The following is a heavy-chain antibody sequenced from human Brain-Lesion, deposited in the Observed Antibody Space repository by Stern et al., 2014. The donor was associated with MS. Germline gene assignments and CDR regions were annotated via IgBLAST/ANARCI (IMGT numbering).Heavy chain of an antibody. CDR3: AGGLGF. CDR1: GFTFDDYA. CDR2: ITWDGGST. Sequence: EVQLVESGGVVEQPGGSLRLSCAASGFTFDDYAMHWVRQAPGKGLEWVSLITWDGGSTSYTDSVKGRFSISRDNRKSFLYLQMNSLRPEDTALYYCAGGLGFWGRGTLVTVSS. J-gene: IGHJ4*02. D-gene: IGHD2-21*01. V-gene: IGHV3-43D*03.